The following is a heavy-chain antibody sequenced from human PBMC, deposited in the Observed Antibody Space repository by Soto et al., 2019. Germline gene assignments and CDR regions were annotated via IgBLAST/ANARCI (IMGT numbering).Heavy chain of an antibody. Sequence: GGSLRLSCAASGFTFSSYAMSWFRQAPGKGLEWVSAISGSGGSTYYADSVKGRFTISRDNSKNTLYLQMNSLRAEDTAVYYCAKARPHYYDSSGYSVRYYFDYWGQGTLVTVSS. CDR3: AKARPHYYDSSGYSVRYYFDY. J-gene: IGHJ4*02. D-gene: IGHD3-22*01. CDR1: GFTFSSYA. V-gene: IGHV3-23*01. CDR2: ISGSGGST.